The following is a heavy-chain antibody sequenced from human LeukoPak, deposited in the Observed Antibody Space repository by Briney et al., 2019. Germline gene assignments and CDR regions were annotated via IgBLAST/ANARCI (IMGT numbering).Heavy chain of an antibody. D-gene: IGHD2-8*02. V-gene: IGHV4-59*08. CDR1: GGSISSYY. J-gene: IGHJ6*02. Sequence: PSETLSLTCTVSGGSISSYYWSWIRQPPGKGLEWIGYIYYSGSTNYNPSLKSRVTISVDTSKNQFSLKLSSVTAADTAVYYCARHFVVLGTYYYYYYGMDVWGQGTTVTVSS. CDR3: ARHFVVLGTYYYYYYGMDV. CDR2: IYYSGST.